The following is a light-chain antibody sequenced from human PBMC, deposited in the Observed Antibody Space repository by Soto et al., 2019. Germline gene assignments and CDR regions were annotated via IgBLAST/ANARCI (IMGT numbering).Light chain of an antibody. CDR2: AVS. Sequence: DIQMTQSPSSLSASVADGVTITCRASQVIKNDLAWYQQKPGKAPKRLIYAVSSLQSEVPSRFSGSGSGTEFTLTISSMQPEDVATYYCLQHHSYPQTFGQGTKVDIK. CDR1: QVIKND. V-gene: IGKV1-17*01. J-gene: IGKJ1*01. CDR3: LQHHSYPQT.